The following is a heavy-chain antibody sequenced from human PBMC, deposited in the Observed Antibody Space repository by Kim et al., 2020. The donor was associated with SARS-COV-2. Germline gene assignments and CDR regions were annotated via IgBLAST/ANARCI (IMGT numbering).Heavy chain of an antibody. CDR2: T. D-gene: IGHD3-10*01. V-gene: IGHV3-13*01. CDR3: ARAYKSRYFDL. J-gene: IGHJ2*01. Sequence: TYYPGSVKGRFTISRENAKNSLYLQMNSLRAGDTAVYYCARAYKSRYFDLWGRGTLVTVSS.